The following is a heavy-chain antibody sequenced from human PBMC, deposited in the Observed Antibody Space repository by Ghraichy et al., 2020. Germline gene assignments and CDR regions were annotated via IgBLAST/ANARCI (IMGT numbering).Heavy chain of an antibody. D-gene: IGHD3-10*01. CDR1: GFSFSGYS. CDR3: ARSNYYGSGGYDFYYGMDV. J-gene: IGHJ6*02. Sequence: GGSLRLYCAASGFSFSGYSMNWVRQAPGKGLEWVSYISSTSSTMYYADSVKGRFTISRDNAKNSLYLQMNSLRDEDTAVYYCARSNYYGSGGYDFYYGMDVWGQGTTVTVSS. V-gene: IGHV3-48*02. CDR2: ISSTSSTM.